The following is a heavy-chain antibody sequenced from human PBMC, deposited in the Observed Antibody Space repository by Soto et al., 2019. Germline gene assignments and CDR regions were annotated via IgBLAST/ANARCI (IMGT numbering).Heavy chain of an antibody. D-gene: IGHD2-15*01. CDR2: IVVGSGNT. CDR3: AADPGGTSGA. V-gene: IGHV1-58*01. CDR1: GFTFTSSA. J-gene: IGHJ4*02. Sequence: SGKVSCKASGFTFTSSAVQWGRQARGQRLEWIGWIVVGSGNTNYAQKFQERVTITRDMSTSTAYMELSSLRSEDTAVYYCAADPGGTSGAWGQGTLATVSS.